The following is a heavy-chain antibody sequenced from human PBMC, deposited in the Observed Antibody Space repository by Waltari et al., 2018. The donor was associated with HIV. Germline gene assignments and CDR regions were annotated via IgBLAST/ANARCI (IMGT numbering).Heavy chain of an antibody. CDR1: GYPSFAFA. Sequence: QVRWVQLGLGLKNPGASGKVPGRASGYPSFAFAIICLRRALGQGLEWMGWINSKTGKPTYVQGFTGRFVFSLDTSATTAHLEISSLKAEDTAVYYCAKTDWEDGSMRGFDPWGQGTLVTVSS. CDR3: AKTDWEDGSMRGFDP. D-gene: IGHD1-26*01. CDR2: INSKTGKP. V-gene: IGHV7-4-1*02. J-gene: IGHJ5*02.